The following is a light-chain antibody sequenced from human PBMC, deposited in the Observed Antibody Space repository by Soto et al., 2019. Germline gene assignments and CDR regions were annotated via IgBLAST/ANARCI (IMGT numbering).Light chain of an antibody. Sequence: QSALAQPASVSGSPGQSITISCAGTRDDIGAYDYVSWYQQHPGNAPKLLVYEVTNRPSGVSTRFSGSKSGNTASLTISGLQAEDEADYYCSSSTSSNTFVFGTGTKV. V-gene: IGLV2-14*01. CDR2: EVT. CDR1: RDDIGAYDY. J-gene: IGLJ1*01. CDR3: SSSTSSNTFV.